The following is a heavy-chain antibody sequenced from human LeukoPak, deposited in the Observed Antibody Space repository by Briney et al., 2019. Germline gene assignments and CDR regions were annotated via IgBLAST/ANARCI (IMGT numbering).Heavy chain of an antibody. Sequence: ASVKVSCKASGYTFTCYYMHWVRQAPGQGLEWMGRINPNSGGTNYAQKFQGRVTMTRDTSISTAYMELSRLRSDDTAVYYCARVCSSTSCAPDYWGQGTLVTVSS. V-gene: IGHV1-2*06. D-gene: IGHD2-2*01. CDR1: GYTFTCYY. CDR3: ARVCSSTSCAPDY. J-gene: IGHJ4*02. CDR2: INPNSGGT.